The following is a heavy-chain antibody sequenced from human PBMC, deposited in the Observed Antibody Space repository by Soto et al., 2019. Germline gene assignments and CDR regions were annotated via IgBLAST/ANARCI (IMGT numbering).Heavy chain of an antibody. CDR1: GGSFGGYY. CDR3: ARLGVMRDGGYLFYFYYGMDV. CDR2: INHSGSS. J-gene: IGHJ6*02. D-gene: IGHD3-22*01. V-gene: IGHV4-34*01. Sequence: SDTLSLTCAVYGGSFGGYYWGWIRQPPAKGLEWIGEINHSGSSNYNTSLKSRVTISVVTFKNQFSLKLSSVTAADAAVYYCARLGVMRDGGYLFYFYYGMDVWGQGTTVNAS.